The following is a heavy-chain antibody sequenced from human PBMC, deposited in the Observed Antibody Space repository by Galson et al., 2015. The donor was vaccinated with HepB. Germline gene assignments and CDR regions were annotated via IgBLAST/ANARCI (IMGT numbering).Heavy chain of an antibody. V-gene: IGHV3-7*01. Sequence: SLRLSCAASGFTFGNSWMTWVRQAPGKGLEWVANIKGDGSRISYLDSVKGRFTISRDNAKNSLYLQMTSLRTEDSAVYYCARDFTASAGDTYYDAFDIWGRGTMVTVAS. CDR3: ARDFTASAGDTYYDAFDI. D-gene: IGHD3-22*01. CDR2: IKGDGSRI. J-gene: IGHJ3*02. CDR1: GFTFGNSW.